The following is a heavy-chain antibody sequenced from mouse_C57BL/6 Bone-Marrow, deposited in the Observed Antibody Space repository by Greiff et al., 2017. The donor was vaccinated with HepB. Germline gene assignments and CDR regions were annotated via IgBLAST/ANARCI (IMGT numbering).Heavy chain of an antibody. Sequence: EVKVVESGGGLVKPGGSLKLSCAASGFTFSSYAMSWVRQTPEKRLEWVATISDGGSYTYYPDNVKGRFTISRDNAKNNLYLQMSHLKSEDTAMYYCARAERVTTGAWFAYWGQGTLVTVSA. CDR3: ARAERVTTGAWFAY. D-gene: IGHD2-2*01. V-gene: IGHV5-4*03. CDR2: ISDGGSYT. CDR1: GFTFSSYA. J-gene: IGHJ3*01.